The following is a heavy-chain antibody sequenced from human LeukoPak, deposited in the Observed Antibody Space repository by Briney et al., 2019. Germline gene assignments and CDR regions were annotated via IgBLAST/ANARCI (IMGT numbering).Heavy chain of an antibody. CDR1: GGSISSYY. Sequence: SETLSLTCTVSGGSISSYYWSWIRQPPGKGLEWIGYIYYSGSTNYNPSLKSRVTISVDTSKNQFSLKLSSVTAADTAVYYCARVLAVAQGFDPWGQGTLVTVSS. CDR2: IYYSGST. D-gene: IGHD6-19*01. CDR3: ARVLAVAQGFDP. V-gene: IGHV4-59*01. J-gene: IGHJ5*02.